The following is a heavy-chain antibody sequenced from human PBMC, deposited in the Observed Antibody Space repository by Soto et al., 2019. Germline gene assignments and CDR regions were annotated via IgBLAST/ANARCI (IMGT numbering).Heavy chain of an antibody. CDR3: ARGLQSLFDY. CDR1: GFTFGNYG. J-gene: IGHJ4*02. Sequence: GGSLRLSCAASGFTFGNYGMHWVRQAPGKGLEWVAVIWFDGNKQHYADSVKGRFTISRDNSKNTLYVQMTSLRAEDTAVYYCARGLQSLFDYWGQGTLFT. CDR2: IWFDGNKQ. V-gene: IGHV3-33*01.